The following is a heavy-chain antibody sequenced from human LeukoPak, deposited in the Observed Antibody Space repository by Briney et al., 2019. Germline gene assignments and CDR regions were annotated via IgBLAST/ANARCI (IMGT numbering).Heavy chain of an antibody. CDR1: GGSINSYY. J-gene: IGHJ6*02. CDR2: IYYSGST. CDR3: ARGMTVFGVVIKSGMDV. Sequence: KTSETLSLTCTVSGGSINSYYWSWIRQPPGKGLEWIGYIYYSGSTNYNPSLKSRVTISLDTSKNQFSLKLTSVTAADTAVYYCARGMTVFGVVIKSGMDVWGQGTTVTVSS. V-gene: IGHV4-59*01. D-gene: IGHD3-3*01.